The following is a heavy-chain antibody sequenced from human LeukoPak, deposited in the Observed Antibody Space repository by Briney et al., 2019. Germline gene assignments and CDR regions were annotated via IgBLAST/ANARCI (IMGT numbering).Heavy chain of an antibody. V-gene: IGHV3-30*04. D-gene: IGHD2-15*01. CDR1: AFTFSSYA. CDR3: ARDAIVYYYYYMDV. CDR2: ISYDGSNE. Sequence: GRSLRLSCAASAFTFSSYALHWVRQAPGKGLEWVAVISYDGSNEYYADSVKGRFIISRDNSKNTLYLQMNSLRAEDTAVYYCARDAIVYYYYYMDVWGKGTTVTVSS. J-gene: IGHJ6*03.